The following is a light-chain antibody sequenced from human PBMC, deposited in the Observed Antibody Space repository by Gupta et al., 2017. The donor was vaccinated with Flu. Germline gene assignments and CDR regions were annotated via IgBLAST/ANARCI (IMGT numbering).Light chain of an antibody. CDR1: QSVSSN. CDR3: QQYKDGHPLFT. V-gene: IGKV3-15*01. Sequence: EIVLTQSPAALSVSPGERVTLSCRASQSVSSNLAWYQQKPGQAPRLLVYGASTRANEIKARFSGSGGGTEFTLTISSGQSEDFAVYYCQQYKDGHPLFTFGGGTKVDI. J-gene: IGKJ4*01. CDR2: GAS.